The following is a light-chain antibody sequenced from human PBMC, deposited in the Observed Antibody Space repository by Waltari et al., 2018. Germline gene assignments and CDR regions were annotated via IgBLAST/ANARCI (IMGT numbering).Light chain of an antibody. Sequence: DIQMTQSPSSLSASVGDRVTLTCRASENVNNYLNWYQQKSGKAPKLLIYRASSLQSGVPLRFSGTGSGTDYTLSINNLQAEDVATYYCQHGYGTPWTFGQGTKVEIK. J-gene: IGKJ1*01. CDR2: RAS. CDR3: QHGYGTPWT. CDR1: ENVNNY. V-gene: IGKV1-39*01.